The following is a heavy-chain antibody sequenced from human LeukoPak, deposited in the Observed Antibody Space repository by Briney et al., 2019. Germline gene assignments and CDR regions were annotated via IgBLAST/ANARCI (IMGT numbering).Heavy chain of an antibody. CDR2: INHSGST. V-gene: IGHV4-34*01. Sequence: PSETLSLTCAVYGGSFSGYYWSWIRQPPGKGLEWIGEINHSGSTNYNPSLKSRVTISVDTSKNQLSLKLSSVTAADTAVYYCARGNYAYYDILTGYRTQYYFDYWGQGTLVTVSS. CDR3: ARGNYAYYDILTGYRTQYYFDY. D-gene: IGHD3-9*01. CDR1: GGSFSGYY. J-gene: IGHJ4*02.